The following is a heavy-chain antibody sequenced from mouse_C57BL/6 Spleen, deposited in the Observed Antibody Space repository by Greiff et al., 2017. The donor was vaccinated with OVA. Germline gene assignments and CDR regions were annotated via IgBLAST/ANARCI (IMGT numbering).Heavy chain of an antibody. V-gene: IGHV1-26*01. CDR2: INPNNGGT. J-gene: IGHJ1*03. Sequence: VQLQQSGPELVKPGASVKISCKASGYTFTDYYMNWVKQSHGKSLEWIGDINPNNGGTSYNQKFKGKATLTVDKSSSTAYMALRSLTSEDSAVYYCARRGYYGNYIYWYFDVWGTGTTVTVSS. CDR1: GYTFTDYY. CDR3: ARRGYYGNYIYWYFDV. D-gene: IGHD2-1*01.